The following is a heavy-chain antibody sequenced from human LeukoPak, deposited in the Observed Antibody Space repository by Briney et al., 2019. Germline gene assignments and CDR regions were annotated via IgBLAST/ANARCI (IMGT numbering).Heavy chain of an antibody. D-gene: IGHD2-2*01. CDR2: INDYTGDT. Sequence: SETLSLTCTVFGGSFTDYFWTWIRHSPGKGLEWIGEINDYTGDTKYNPSLNSRVSISLEKSKNQLSLELRSVTAADTAVYYCARDTYQPGLIDCWGQGTLVTVSS. J-gene: IGHJ4*02. CDR3: ARDTYQPGLIDC. V-gene: IGHV4-34*01. CDR1: GGSFTDYF.